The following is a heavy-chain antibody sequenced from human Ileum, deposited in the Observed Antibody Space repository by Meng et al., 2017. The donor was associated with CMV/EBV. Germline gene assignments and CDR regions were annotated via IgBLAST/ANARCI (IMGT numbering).Heavy chain of an antibody. D-gene: IGHD2/OR15-2a*01. CDR2: ISGSGGST. CDR1: GFTFSTYS. CDR3: ARRYFGYFDY. Sequence: GESLKISCAASGFTFSTYSMNWVRQAPGKGLEWVSAISGSGGSTYYADSVKGRFTISRDNSKNTLYLQMNSLRAEDTAVYYCARRYFGYFDYWGQGTLVTVSS. J-gene: IGHJ4*02. V-gene: IGHV3-23*01.